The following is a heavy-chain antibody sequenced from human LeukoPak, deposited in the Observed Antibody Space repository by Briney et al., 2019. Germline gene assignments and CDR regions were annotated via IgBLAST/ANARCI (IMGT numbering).Heavy chain of an antibody. CDR3: AKFADYGDYTDSGYFQH. J-gene: IGHJ1*01. CDR2: IRYDGSNK. CDR1: GLTFSSYG. Sequence: GGSLRLSCAASGLTFSSYGMHWVRQAPGKGLEWVAFIRYDGSNKYYADSVKGRFTISRDNSKNTLYLQMNSLRAEDTAVYYCAKFADYGDYTDSGYFQHWGQGTLVTVPS. D-gene: IGHD4-17*01. V-gene: IGHV3-30*02.